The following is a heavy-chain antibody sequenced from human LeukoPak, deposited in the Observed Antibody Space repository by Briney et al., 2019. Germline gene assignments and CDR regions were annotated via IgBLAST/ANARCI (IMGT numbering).Heavy chain of an antibody. D-gene: IGHD3-3*01. J-gene: IGHJ4*02. CDR2: IYYSGNT. V-gene: IGHV4-31*03. CDR1: GTSISSGAYS. Sequence: NPSETLSLTCTVSGTSISSGAYSWSWVRQHPGKGLEWIAYIYYSGNTYYNPSLKRRVTISVDTSKNQFSLKLSSVTAADTAVYYCARTITIFGALGYFDYWGQGTPVTVSS. CDR3: ARTITIFGALGYFDY.